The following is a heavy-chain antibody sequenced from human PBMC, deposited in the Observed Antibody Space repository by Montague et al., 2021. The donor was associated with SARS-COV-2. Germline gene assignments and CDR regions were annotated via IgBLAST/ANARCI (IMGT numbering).Heavy chain of an antibody. J-gene: IGHJ4*02. Sequence: SETLSLTCTVSGDSISSGGYFWGWIRQPPGKGLKWIASIHIGGTSYLNPSLKSRVTISIDSSKNQFSLNVTSVTAADTAVYFCARSRDWYLGNWGQGTLATVSS. CDR2: IHIGGTS. CDR1: GDSISSGGYF. D-gene: IGHD3-9*01. CDR3: ARSRDWYLGN. V-gene: IGHV4-39*07.